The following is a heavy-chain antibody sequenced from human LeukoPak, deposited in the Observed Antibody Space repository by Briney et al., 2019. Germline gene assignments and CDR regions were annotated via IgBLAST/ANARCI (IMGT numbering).Heavy chain of an antibody. Sequence: GRSLRLSCAASGFTFSSYAMSWVRQAPGKGLEWVSAISGSGGSTYYADSVKGRFTISRDNSKNTLYLQMNSLRAEDTAVYYCAKGLYDFWSGYPPFDYWGQGTLVTVSS. V-gene: IGHV3-23*01. CDR2: ISGSGGST. CDR3: AKGLYDFWSGYPPFDY. CDR1: GFTFSSYA. D-gene: IGHD3-3*01. J-gene: IGHJ4*02.